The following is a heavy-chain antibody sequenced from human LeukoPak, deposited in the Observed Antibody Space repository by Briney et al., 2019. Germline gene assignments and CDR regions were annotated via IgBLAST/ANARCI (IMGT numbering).Heavy chain of an antibody. CDR1: GGTFSSYA. D-gene: IGHD3-3*01. CDR2: IIPIIGAA. Sequence: GSSVKVSCKASGGTFSSYAISWVPQAPGQGLERMGGIIPIIGAANYAQKFQGRVTITTDESTSTAYMELSSLRSEHTVVYYCATVEWDPQQAYFDYWGQGTLVTVSS. CDR3: ATVEWDPQQAYFDY. J-gene: IGHJ4*02. V-gene: IGHV1-69*05.